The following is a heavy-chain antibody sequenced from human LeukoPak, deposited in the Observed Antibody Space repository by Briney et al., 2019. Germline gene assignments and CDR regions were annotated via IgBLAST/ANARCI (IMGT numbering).Heavy chain of an antibody. CDR2: INSNSGAT. J-gene: IGHJ3*02. CDR1: GYTFTDYY. D-gene: IGHD3-3*01. Sequence: ASVKVSCKASGYTFTDYYMHWVRQAPGQGPEWMGWINSNSGATNYAQKFQGRVTMTRDTSISTVYMELSSLRSDDTAVYYCATHYDFWSAHDAFDIWGQGTMVTVSS. CDR3: ATHYDFWSAHDAFDI. V-gene: IGHV1-2*02.